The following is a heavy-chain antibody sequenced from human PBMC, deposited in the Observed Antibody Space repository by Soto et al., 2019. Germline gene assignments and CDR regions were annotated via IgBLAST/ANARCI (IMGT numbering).Heavy chain of an antibody. Sequence: GASVKVSCKASGYTFTNYGFSWVRQSPGQGLEWMGWISAYNGNTNYAQKLQGRVTMTTDTSTSTAYMELRSLRSDDTAVYYCARHYDSTGYNFDYWGQGTLVTVSS. V-gene: IGHV1-18*04. CDR2: ISAYNGNT. J-gene: IGHJ4*02. D-gene: IGHD3-22*01. CDR3: ARHYDSTGYNFDY. CDR1: GYTFTNYG.